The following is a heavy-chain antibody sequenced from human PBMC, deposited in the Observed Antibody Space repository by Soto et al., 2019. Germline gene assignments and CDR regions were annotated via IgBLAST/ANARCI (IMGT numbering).Heavy chain of an antibody. CDR2: INPDGTRT. D-gene: IGHD3-16*01. J-gene: IGHJ4*02. V-gene: IGHV3-74*01. CDR1: GFIFSSHW. Sequence: EVQLVESGGGSVQPGGSLRLSCAASGFIFSSHWVHWVRQVPGKGLVWLSRINPDGTRTNYADSVKGRFAISRDNAENTVYLHMNSLRVEDSAAYYCARGGLGTFLLDYWGQGTLVSVSS. CDR3: ARGGLGTFLLDY.